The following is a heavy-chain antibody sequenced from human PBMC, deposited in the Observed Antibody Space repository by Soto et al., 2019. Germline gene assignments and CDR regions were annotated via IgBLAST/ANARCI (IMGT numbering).Heavy chain of an antibody. CDR3: ARDDSSGKALDY. V-gene: IGHV4-34*01. CDR1: GGSFSGYY. CDR2: INHSGST. J-gene: IGHJ4*02. D-gene: IGHD3-22*01. Sequence: SETRSLTCAVYGGSFSGYYWSWIRQPPGKGLEWIGEINHSGSTNYNPSLKSRVTISVDTSKNQFSLKLSSVTAADTAVYYCARDDSSGKALDYWGQGTLVTVSS.